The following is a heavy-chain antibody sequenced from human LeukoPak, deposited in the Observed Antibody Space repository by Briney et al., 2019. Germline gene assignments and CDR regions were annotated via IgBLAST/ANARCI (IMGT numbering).Heavy chain of an antibody. V-gene: IGHV3-23*01. CDR2: ISGSGGST. Sequence: GGSLRLSCAASGFTFSSSAMSWVRQAPGKGLEWVSAISGSGGSTYYADSVKGRFTISRDNSKNTLYLQMNSLRAEDTAVYYCAKIGRDGYNVDYWGQGTLVTVSS. J-gene: IGHJ4*02. D-gene: IGHD5-24*01. CDR3: AKIGRDGYNVDY. CDR1: GFTFSSSA.